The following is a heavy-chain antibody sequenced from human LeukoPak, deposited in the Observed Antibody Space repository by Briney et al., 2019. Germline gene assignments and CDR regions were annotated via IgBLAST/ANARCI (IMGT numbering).Heavy chain of an antibody. Sequence: GGSLRLSCAASGFTFSYFWMSWVRQAPGKGLEWVSYISSSGNAIYYADSVKGRFTFSRDNAKNSLYLQMNSLRAEDTAVYYCASSGFSSGWYEPYYFDYWGPGTLVTVSS. CDR3: ASSGFSSGWYEPYYFDY. D-gene: IGHD6-19*01. CDR2: ISSSGNAI. CDR1: GFTFSYFW. J-gene: IGHJ4*02. V-gene: IGHV3-48*04.